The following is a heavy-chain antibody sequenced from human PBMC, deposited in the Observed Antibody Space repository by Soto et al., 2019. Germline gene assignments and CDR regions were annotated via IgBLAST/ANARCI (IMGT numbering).Heavy chain of an antibody. J-gene: IGHJ6*02. CDR2: MNPNSGNT. D-gene: IGHD3-10*01. CDR3: ARDLVVRGRPSYYYGMDV. V-gene: IGHV1-8*01. Sequence: ASVKVSCKASGYTFTSYDINWVRQATGQGLGWMGWMNPNSGNTGYAQKFQGRVTMTRNTSISTAYMELSSVTAADTAVYYCARDLVVRGRPSYYYGMDVWGQGTTVTVSS. CDR1: GYTFTSYD.